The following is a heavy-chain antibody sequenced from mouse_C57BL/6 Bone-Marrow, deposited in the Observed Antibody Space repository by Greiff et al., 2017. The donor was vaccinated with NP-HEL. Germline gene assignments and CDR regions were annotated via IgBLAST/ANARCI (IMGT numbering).Heavy chain of an antibody. V-gene: IGHV1-74*01. CDR1: GYTFTSYW. Sequence: VQLQQPGAELVKPGASVKVSCKASGYTFTSYWMHWVKQRPGQGLEWIGRIHPSGSDTNYNQKFKGKATFTVDKSSSSAYMELSSLTSEDTAVYYSARAYGSSPDWYFEVWGTGTTVTVSS. CDR3: ARAYGSSPDWYFEV. J-gene: IGHJ1*03. CDR2: IHPSGSDT. D-gene: IGHD1-1*01.